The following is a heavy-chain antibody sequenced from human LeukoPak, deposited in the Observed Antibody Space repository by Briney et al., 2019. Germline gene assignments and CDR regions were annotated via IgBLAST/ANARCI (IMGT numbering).Heavy chain of an antibody. V-gene: IGHV4-34*01. CDR2: INHSGST. CDR3: AREKDYSNYGVDY. D-gene: IGHD4-11*01. Sequence: SETLSLTCAVYGGSFSGYYWSWIRQPPGKGLEWIGEINHSGSTNYNPSLKSRVTISVDTSKNQFSLKLSSVTAADTAVYYCAREKDYSNYGVDYWGQGTLVTVSS. J-gene: IGHJ4*02. CDR1: GGSFSGYY.